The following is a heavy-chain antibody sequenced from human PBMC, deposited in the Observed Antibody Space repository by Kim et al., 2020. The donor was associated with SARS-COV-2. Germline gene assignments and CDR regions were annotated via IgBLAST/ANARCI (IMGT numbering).Heavy chain of an antibody. CDR1: GYTFNTYA. V-gene: IGHV1-3*01. CDR2: INAAKGNT. J-gene: IGHJ4*01. D-gene: IGHD4-17*01. Sequence: ASVKVSCKASGYTFNTYAIHWVRQAPGQRLEWMGWINAAKGNTKYSPKFQGRVTITRDTSATTAYMELSSLRSEDTAVYYCARGGTTVTTYLLYYFDYWG. CDR3: ARGGTTVTTYLLYYFDY.